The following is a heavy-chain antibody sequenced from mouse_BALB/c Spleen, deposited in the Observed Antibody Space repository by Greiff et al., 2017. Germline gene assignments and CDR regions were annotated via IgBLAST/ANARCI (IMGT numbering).Heavy chain of an antibody. V-gene: IGHV5-17*02. CDR2: ISSGSSTI. J-gene: IGHJ4*01. CDR3: ARDRVYAMDY. CDR1: GFTFSSFG. Sequence: EVKLMESGGGLVQPGGSRKLSCAASGFTFSSFGMHWVRQAPEKGLEWVAYISSGSSTIYYADTVKGRFTISRDNPKNTLFLQMTSLRSEDTAMYYCARDRVYAMDYWGQGTSVTVSS.